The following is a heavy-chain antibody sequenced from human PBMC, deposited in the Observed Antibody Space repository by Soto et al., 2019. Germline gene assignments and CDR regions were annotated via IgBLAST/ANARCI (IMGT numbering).Heavy chain of an antibody. Sequence: QVQLVQSGAEVKRLGSSVKVSGKAPEATLSNNGISWVHQRPGQGLEWMGAIIPVFGTPNYAQKFQDRVTITADESTTTVYMEVRSLTSEDTAVYYCARGDATKIVVTTYYAMDVWGQGTTVTVSS. V-gene: IGHV1-69*12. CDR2: IIPVFGTP. J-gene: IGHJ6*02. CDR3: ARGDATKIVVTTYYAMDV. D-gene: IGHD3-22*01. CDR1: EATLSNNG.